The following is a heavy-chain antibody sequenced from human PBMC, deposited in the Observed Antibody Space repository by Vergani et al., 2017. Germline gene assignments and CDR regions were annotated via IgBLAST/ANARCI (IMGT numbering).Heavy chain of an antibody. CDR1: GGSISSSSYY. CDR2: IYYSGST. D-gene: IGHD3-22*01. V-gene: IGHV4-39*01. CDR3: ARHNGYYYDSSGYYFDY. J-gene: IGHJ4*02. Sequence: QLQLQESGPGLVKPSETLSLTCTVSGGSISSSSYYWGWIRQPPGKGLEWIGSIYYSGSTYYNPSLKSRVTISVDTSKNQFSLKLSSVTAADTAVYYCARHNGYYYDSSGYYFDYWGQGTLVTGSS.